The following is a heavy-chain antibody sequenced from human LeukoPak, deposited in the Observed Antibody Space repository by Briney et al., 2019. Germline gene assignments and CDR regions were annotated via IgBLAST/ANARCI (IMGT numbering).Heavy chain of an antibody. Sequence: ASVKVSCKASGYTFTGYYMHWVRQAPGQGLEWMGWINPNSGGTNYAQKFHGRVTMTRDTSISTAYMELSRLRSDDTAVYYCARCPYYYDSSGYYYLSYNWFDPWGQGTLVTVSS. CDR3: ARCPYYYDSSGYYYLSYNWFDP. V-gene: IGHV1-2*02. CDR1: GYTFTGYY. J-gene: IGHJ5*02. CDR2: INPNSGGT. D-gene: IGHD3-22*01.